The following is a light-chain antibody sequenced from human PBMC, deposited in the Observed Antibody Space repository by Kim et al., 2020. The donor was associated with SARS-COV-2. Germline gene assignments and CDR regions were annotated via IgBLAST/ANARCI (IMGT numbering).Light chain of an antibody. CDR1: NPRGKQ. J-gene: IGLJ1*01. V-gene: IGLV3-19*01. Sequence: SSELTQDPDVKEEGGKRGKRKREGENPRGKQASGDQQKPRQAPVLVNDGNNNRPSGIPDRFSGSSSGNTVSLTITGAQAEDEADYYCNCRDSNGTNRVFG. CDR3: NCRDSNGTNRV. CDR2: GNN.